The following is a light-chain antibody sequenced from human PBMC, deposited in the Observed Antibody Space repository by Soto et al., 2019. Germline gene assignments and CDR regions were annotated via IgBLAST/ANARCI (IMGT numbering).Light chain of an antibody. V-gene: IGKV1-39*01. J-gene: IGKJ2*01. Sequence: DIQMTQSPSSLSASVGDRVTVTCQSSQSISTSSNWYQQKPGKAPKLLIYAASSLGDGVPSRFSGSESSTHFTLTISSLQPEDFATYYCQQSYNSPMFTFGQGTKVAIK. CDR1: QSISTS. CDR3: QQSYNSPMFT. CDR2: AAS.